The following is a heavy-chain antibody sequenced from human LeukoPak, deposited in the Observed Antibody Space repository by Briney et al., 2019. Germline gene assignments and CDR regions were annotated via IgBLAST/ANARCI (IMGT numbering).Heavy chain of an antibody. V-gene: IGHV4-61*01. CDR2: IYYSGST. J-gene: IGHJ4*02. CDR1: GGSISSSNW. Sequence: PSGTLSLTCAVSGGSISSSNWWSWIRQPPGKGLEWIGYIYYSGSTNYNPSLKGRVTISVDTSKNQFSLKLRSVTAADTAIYYCARSRRYSSGWSFDYWGQGTLVTVSS. CDR3: ARSRRYSSGWSFDY. D-gene: IGHD6-19*01.